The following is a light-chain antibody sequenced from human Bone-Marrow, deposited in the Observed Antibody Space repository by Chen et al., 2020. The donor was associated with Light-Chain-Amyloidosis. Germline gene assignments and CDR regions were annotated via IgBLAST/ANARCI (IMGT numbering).Light chain of an antibody. CDR2: RDN. V-gene: IGLV3-25*03. CDR3: QSAGSSGTDEVI. Sequence: SYEFTQPPLVSVSPGQTARTPCSGDDLPTKYAHWYQLKPGQAPVLVIHRDNERPSGISGRFSGASSGTTATLTISGIQAEGEADYHCQSAGSSGTDEVIFGGGTKLTVL. CDR1: DLPTKY. J-gene: IGLJ2*01.